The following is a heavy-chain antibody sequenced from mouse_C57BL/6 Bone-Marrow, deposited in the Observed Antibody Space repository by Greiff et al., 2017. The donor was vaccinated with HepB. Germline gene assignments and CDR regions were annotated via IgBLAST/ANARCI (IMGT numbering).Heavy chain of an antibody. V-gene: IGHV1-42*01. CDR1: GYSFTGYY. D-gene: IGHD1-3*01. CDR2: INPSTGGT. CDR3: ARWDNYVDFDV. J-gene: IGHJ1*03. Sequence: VQLKESGPELVKPGASVKISCKASGYSFTGYYMNWVKQSPEKSLEWIGEINPSTGGTTYNQKFKAKATLTVDKSSSTAYMQLKSLTSEDSAVYYCARWDNYVDFDVWGTGTTVTVSS.